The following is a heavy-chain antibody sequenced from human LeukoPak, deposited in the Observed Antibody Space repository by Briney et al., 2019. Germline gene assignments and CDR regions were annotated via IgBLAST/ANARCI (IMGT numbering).Heavy chain of an antibody. CDR2: ISSSSSYI. J-gene: IGHJ4*02. Sequence: GGSLRLSCAAPGFTFSSYSMNWVRQAPGKGLEWVSSISSSSSYIYYADSVKGRFTISRDNAKNSLYLQMNSLRAEDTAVYYCARGSAPTFDYWGQGTLVTVSS. V-gene: IGHV3-21*01. CDR3: ARGSAPTFDY. CDR1: GFTFSSYS.